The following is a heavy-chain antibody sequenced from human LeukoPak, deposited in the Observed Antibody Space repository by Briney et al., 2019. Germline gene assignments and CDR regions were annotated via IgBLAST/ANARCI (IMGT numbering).Heavy chain of an antibody. D-gene: IGHD3-22*01. Sequence: PGGSLRLSCAASGFTFSSYAMHWVRQAPGKGLEYVSAISSNGGSTYYANSVKGRFTISGDNSKNTLYHQMNSLRAEDTAVYYCARTGDGSGYCFDYWGQGTLVTVSS. CDR2: ISSNGGST. CDR3: ARTGDGSGYCFDY. CDR1: GFTFSSYA. J-gene: IGHJ4*02. V-gene: IGHV3-64*01.